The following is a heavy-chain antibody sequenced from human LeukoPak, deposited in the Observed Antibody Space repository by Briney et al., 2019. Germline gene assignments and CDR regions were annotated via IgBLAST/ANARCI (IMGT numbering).Heavy chain of an antibody. D-gene: IGHD1-26*01. Sequence: SETLSLTCTVSGGSISSSGYYWGWIRQPPGKGLEWIGNIYYSGSTYYNPSLKSRVTISVDTSKNQFSLKLTSVTAADTAVYYCARQRYSGRYRYFDYWGQGTLVTVSS. V-gene: IGHV4-39*01. CDR3: ARQRYSGRYRYFDY. CDR1: GGSISSSGYY. CDR2: IYYSGST. J-gene: IGHJ4*02.